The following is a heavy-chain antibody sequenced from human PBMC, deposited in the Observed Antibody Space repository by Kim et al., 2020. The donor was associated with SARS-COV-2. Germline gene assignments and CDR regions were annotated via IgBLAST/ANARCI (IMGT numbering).Heavy chain of an antibody. J-gene: IGHJ4*02. Sequence: SIIYYADSVEVRFTISRDNANNSVSLQMNSLRDEDTAMYYCASRGYYIDFWGQGTLVTVSS. CDR3: ASRGYYIDF. D-gene: IGHD6-13*01. V-gene: IGHV3-48*02. CDR2: SII.